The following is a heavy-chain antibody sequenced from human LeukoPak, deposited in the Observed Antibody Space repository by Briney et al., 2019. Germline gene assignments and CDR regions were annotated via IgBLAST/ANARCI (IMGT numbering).Heavy chain of an antibody. D-gene: IGHD6-19*01. V-gene: IGHV1-2*02. Sequence: GASVKVSCKASGYTFTGYYMHWVRQAPGQGLEWMGWINPNSGGTNYAQKFQGRVTMTRDTSISTAYMELSRLRSDDTAVYYCARAGSSGWYWGRAFDIWGQGTMVTVSS. CDR3: ARAGSSGWYWGRAFDI. CDR1: GYTFTGYY. CDR2: INPNSGGT. J-gene: IGHJ3*02.